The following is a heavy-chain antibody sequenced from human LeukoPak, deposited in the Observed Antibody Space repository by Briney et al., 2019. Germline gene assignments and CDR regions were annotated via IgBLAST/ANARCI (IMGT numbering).Heavy chain of an antibody. J-gene: IGHJ5*02. CDR1: GGSISNYY. D-gene: IGHD2-15*01. V-gene: IGHV4-59*01. Sequence: SETLSLTCTVSGGSISNYYWSWIRQPPGKGLEWIGYIYYSGSSTYNPSLKSRVTFSVDTSQNQFSLKLSSVTPADTAVYYCARGAECSSGRCGGGNWLDPWGQGTLVTVSS. CDR3: ARGAECSSGRCGGGNWLDP. CDR2: IYYSGSS.